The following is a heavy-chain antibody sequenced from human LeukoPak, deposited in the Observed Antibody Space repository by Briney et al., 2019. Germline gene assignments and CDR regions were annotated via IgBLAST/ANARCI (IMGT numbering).Heavy chain of an antibody. Sequence: GGSLRLSCAASGFAVSSNYMSWVRQAPGKGLEWVSVLYSGGNTYYADSVKGRFTISRDNSKNTLYLQMNSLRAEDTAVYYCAKWGSYSSSWYEDYWGQGTLVTVSS. CDR2: LYSGGNT. CDR3: AKWGSYSSSWYEDY. D-gene: IGHD6-13*01. CDR1: GFAVSSNY. J-gene: IGHJ4*02. V-gene: IGHV3-53*01.